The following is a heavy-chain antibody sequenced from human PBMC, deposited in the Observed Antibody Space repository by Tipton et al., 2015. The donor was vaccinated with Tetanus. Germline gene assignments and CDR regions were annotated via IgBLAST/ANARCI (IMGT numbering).Heavy chain of an antibody. CDR1: GGSISSGGYY. CDR2: IYYSGST. CDR3: ARGGYCTNGVCYDFDY. D-gene: IGHD2-8*01. Sequence: LRLSCTVSGGSISSGGYYWSWIRQHPGKGLEWIGYIYYSGSTYYNPSLKSRVTISVDTSKNQFSLKLSSVTAADTAVYYCARGGYCTNGVCYDFDYWGQGTLVTVSS. J-gene: IGHJ4*02. V-gene: IGHV4-31*03.